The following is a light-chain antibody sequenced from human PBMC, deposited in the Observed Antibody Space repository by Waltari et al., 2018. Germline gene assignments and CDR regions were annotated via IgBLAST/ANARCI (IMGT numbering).Light chain of an antibody. CDR2: STN. CDR3: VLYMGGGIM. CDR1: SGPVPTSYY. V-gene: IGLV8-61*01. J-gene: IGLJ3*02. Sequence: QTVVTQEPSLSVSPGGTVPLTCGLSSGPVPTSYYPSWYQQTPGQAPRPLIYSTNTRSAGVPDRFSGSILGNKAALTITGAQADDECDYHCVLYMGGGIMFGGGTKLTVL.